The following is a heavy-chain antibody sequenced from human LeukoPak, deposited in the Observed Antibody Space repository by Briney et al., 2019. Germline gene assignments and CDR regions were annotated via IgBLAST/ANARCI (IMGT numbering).Heavy chain of an antibody. CDR2: ISGSGGST. J-gene: IGHJ4*02. Sequence: GGSLRLSCAASGFTFSSYSMNWVRQAPGKGLEWVSAISGSGGSTYYADSVKGRFTISRDNSKNTLYLQMNSLRAEDTAVYYCAKDVARISSYYDYWGQGTLVTVSS. CDR3: AKDVARISSYYDY. V-gene: IGHV3-23*01. CDR1: GFTFSSYS. D-gene: IGHD3-3*01.